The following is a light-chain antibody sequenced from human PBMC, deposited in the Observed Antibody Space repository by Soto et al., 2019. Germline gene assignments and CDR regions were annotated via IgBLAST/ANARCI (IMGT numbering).Light chain of an antibody. CDR1: QSPKYLDGYTY. J-gene: IGKJ3*01. CDR3: MQARQTPFT. Sequence: DIVMTQYPLSLPVNPGAPASISCTSSQSPKYLDGYTYLDWYLQKQGQPPMLLIYSASNRASVVPARFSGSGSGADLTLKISRVEAEDVGVEFFMQARQTPFTFGPGKKVDIK. CDR2: SAS. V-gene: IGKV2-28*01.